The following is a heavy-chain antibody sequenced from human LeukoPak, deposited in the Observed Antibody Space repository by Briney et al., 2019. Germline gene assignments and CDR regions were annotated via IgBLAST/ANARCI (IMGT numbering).Heavy chain of an antibody. V-gene: IGHV4-34*01. J-gene: IGHJ6*02. D-gene: IGHD5-18*01. CDR1: GGSFSGYY. CDR3: ARGVYSYGSYYYYYGMDV. Sequence: SETLSLTCAVYGGSFSGYYWSWIRQPPGKGLEWIGEINHSGSTNYNPSLKSRVTISVDTSKNQFSLKLSSATAADTAVYYCARGVYSYGSYYYYYGMDVWGQGTTVTVSS. CDR2: INHSGST.